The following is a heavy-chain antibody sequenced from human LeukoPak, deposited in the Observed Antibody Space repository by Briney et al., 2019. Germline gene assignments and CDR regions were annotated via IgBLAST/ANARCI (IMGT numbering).Heavy chain of an antibody. D-gene: IGHD1-26*01. V-gene: IGHV3-66*01. J-gene: IGHJ4*02. Sequence: GGSLRLSCAASGFTVSSNYMSWVRQAPGKGLEWVSVIYSGGSTYYADSVKGRFTISRDNSENTLYLQMNSLRAEDTAVYYCARDRMGYYYFDYWGQGTLVTVSS. CDR2: IYSGGST. CDR1: GFTVSSNY. CDR3: ARDRMGYYYFDY.